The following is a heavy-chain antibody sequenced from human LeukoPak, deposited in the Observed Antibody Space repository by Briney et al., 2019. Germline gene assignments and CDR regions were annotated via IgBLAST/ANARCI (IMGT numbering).Heavy chain of an antibody. CDR1: GRSISSYY. J-gene: IGHJ6*02. D-gene: IGHD3-3*01. CDR3: ARSTGDFWSGYYKYYYGMDV. CDR2: IYTSGST. V-gene: IGHV4-4*07. Sequence: SETLSLTCTVAGRSISSYYWSWIRQPAGKGLEWIGRIYTSGSTNYDPSLKSRVTMSVDTSKNQFSLKLSSVTAADTAVYYCARSTGDFWSGYYKYYYGMDVWGQGTTVTVSS.